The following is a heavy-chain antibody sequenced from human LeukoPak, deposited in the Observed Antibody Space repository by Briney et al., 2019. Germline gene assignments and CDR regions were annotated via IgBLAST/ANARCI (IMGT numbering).Heavy chain of an antibody. V-gene: IGHV3-7*01. D-gene: IGHD4-17*01. J-gene: IGHJ4*02. CDR1: GFTFDDHG. CDR2: IKQDGSEK. Sequence: PGGSLRLSCAASGFTFDDHGMSWVRQVPGKGLEWVANIKQDGSEKYYVDSVKGRFTISRDNAKNSLYLQMNSLRAEDTAVYYCARVGYGDYPIDYWGQGTLVTVSS. CDR3: ARVGYGDYPIDY.